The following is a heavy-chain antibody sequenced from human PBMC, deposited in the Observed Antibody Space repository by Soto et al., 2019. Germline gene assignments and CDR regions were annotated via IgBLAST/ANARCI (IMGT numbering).Heavy chain of an antibody. D-gene: IGHD2-8*02. CDR3: ARDKITGLIDY. V-gene: IGHV4-34*01. J-gene: IGHJ4*02. Sequence: SETLSLTCAVDGGSFSGYYWTWIRQPPGTGLEWIGEINHSGSTNYNPSLKSRVTISVDTSKNQFSLKLTSVTAADTAVYYCARDKITGLIDYWGQGTLVNVSS. CDR1: GGSFSGYY. CDR2: INHSGST.